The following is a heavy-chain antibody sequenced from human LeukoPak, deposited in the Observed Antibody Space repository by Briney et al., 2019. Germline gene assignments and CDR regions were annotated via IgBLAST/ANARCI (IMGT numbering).Heavy chain of an antibody. CDR2: IYYSGST. D-gene: IGHD4-17*01. CDR1: GGSISSGGYY. J-gene: IGHJ6*04. Sequence: PSETLSLTCTVSGGSISSGGYYWSWIRQHPGKGLEWIGYIYYSGSTYYNPSLKSRVTISVDTSKNQFSLKLSSVTAADTAVYYCAREATVTMGPDYYYYGMDVWGKGTTVTVSS. V-gene: IGHV4-31*03. CDR3: AREATVTMGPDYYYYGMDV.